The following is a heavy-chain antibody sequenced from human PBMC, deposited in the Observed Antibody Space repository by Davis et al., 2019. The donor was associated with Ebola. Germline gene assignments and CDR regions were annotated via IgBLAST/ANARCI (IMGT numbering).Heavy chain of an antibody. D-gene: IGHD3-10*01. Sequence: SPMPPCAAPGFPHRCFRMSRVRQAPGKGLEWVSAIRCSGGSTYYADSVKGRFTISRNNSKKTLYLQMNSLRDEDTAVYYCARDRVGYDYYGMDVWGQGTTVIVSS. CDR3: ARDRVGYDYYGMDV. V-gene: IGHV3-23*01. CDR1: GFPHRCFR. CDR2: IRCSGGST. J-gene: IGHJ6*02.